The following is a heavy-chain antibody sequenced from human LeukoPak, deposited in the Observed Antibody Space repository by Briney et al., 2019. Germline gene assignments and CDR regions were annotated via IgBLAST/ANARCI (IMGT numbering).Heavy chain of an antibody. CDR3: ARGGSKDGYRRGTGFDY. V-gene: IGHV3-66*01. J-gene: IGHJ4*02. CDR1: GFTVSSNY. CDR2: IYSGGST. Sequence: PGGSLRLSCAASGFTVSSNYMSWVRQAPGRGLEWVSVIYSGGSTYYADSVKGRFTISRDNSKNTLYLQMNSLRAEDTAVYYCARGGSKDGYRRGTGFDYWGQGTLVTVSS. D-gene: IGHD5-24*01.